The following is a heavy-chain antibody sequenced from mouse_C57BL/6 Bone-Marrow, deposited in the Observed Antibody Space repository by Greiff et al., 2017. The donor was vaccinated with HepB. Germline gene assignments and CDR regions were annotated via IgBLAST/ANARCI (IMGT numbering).Heavy chain of an antibody. Sequence: LHHPFSYLFIPVSSVKLSCKASGYTFTSYWMHWVKQRPGQGLEWIGEIDPSDSYTNYNQKFKGKSTLTVDKSSSTAYMQLSSLTSEDSAVYYCARSLLRYAMDYWGQGTSVTVSS. CDR2: IDPSDSYT. J-gene: IGHJ4*01. CDR3: ARSLLRYAMDY. V-gene: IGHV1-69*01. CDR1: GYTFTSYW. D-gene: IGHD1-1*01.